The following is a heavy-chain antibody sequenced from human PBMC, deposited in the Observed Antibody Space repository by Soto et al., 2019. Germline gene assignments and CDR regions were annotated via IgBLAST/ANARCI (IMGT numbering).Heavy chain of an antibody. V-gene: IGHV3-23*01. D-gene: IGHD3-22*01. CDR3: AKSTLVVVVIHEFDY. CDR2: ISGSGDTT. CDR1: GFAFSSYA. J-gene: IGHJ4*02. Sequence: PGGSLRLSCAASGFAFSSYAMSWVRQAPGKGLEWVSGISGSGDTTYYADSVKGRFTISRGNSKNALYLQMNSLRAEGTAVYFCAKSTLVVVVIHEFDYWGQGTLVTVSS.